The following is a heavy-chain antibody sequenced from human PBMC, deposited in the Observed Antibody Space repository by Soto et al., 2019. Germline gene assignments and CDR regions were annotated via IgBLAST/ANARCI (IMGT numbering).Heavy chain of an antibody. D-gene: IGHD3-16*01. CDR2: ILYDGSKE. J-gene: IGHJ4*02. Sequence: GGSLRPAGTASGFIFNSHGRDWGRQAPGKGLEWVARILYDGSKEDYADSVKGRFTISRDNSKNTLYLQMDSLRVEDTAVYYCAKDLALMADYWGQGTPVTVSS. CDR1: GFIFNSHG. CDR3: AKDLALMADY. V-gene: IGHV3-30*18.